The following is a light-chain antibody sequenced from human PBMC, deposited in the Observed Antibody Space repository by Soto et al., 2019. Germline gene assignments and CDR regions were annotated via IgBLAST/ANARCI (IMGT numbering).Light chain of an antibody. Sequence: DIQMIQSPSPVSASVGDRLTITCRASRDISNSLAWYQQTPGKAPKLLLRGASSLHRGVPSRFSGGGAGTEFTLTISSLQPEDFATYYCQQTSAFPRTFGQGTKVDVK. J-gene: IGKJ1*01. CDR3: QQTSAFPRT. V-gene: IGKV1-12*01. CDR2: GAS. CDR1: RDISNS.